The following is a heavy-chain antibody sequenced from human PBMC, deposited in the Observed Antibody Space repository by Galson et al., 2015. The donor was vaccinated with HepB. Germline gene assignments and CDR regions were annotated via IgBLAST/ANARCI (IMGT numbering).Heavy chain of an antibody. Sequence: SVKVSCKASGGTFSSYAISWVRQAPGQGLEWMGGIIPILGIANYAQKFQGRVTITADKSTSTAYMELSSLRSEDTAVYYCARVGPVGRHRDYGDYVYPHATYPNSYYFDYWGQGTLVTVSS. D-gene: IGHD4-17*01. CDR3: ARVGPVGRHRDYGDYVYPHATYPNSYYFDY. CDR1: GGTFSSYA. CDR2: IIPILGIA. V-gene: IGHV1-69*10. J-gene: IGHJ4*02.